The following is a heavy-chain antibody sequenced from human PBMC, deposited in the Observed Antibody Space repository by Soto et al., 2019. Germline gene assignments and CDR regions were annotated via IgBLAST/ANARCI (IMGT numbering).Heavy chain of an antibody. V-gene: IGHV1-69*06. J-gene: IGHJ4*02. CDR3: PKIRWTHSLQEEDAI. Sequence: QVQLVQSGAEVKKPGSSVKVSCKSSGGTFGSYAISWVRQAPGQGLEWMGGVIPIFGTPHYAQKFHGRVTITADNPTSTAYPELSSLKSADTAVYNCPKIRWTHSLQEEDAIWGQGTLVTVSS. CDR1: GGTFGSYA. CDR2: VIPIFGTP. D-gene: IGHD5-18*01.